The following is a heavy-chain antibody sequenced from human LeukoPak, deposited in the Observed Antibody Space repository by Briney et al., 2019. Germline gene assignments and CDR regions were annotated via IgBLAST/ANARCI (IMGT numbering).Heavy chain of an antibody. V-gene: IGHV4-4*07. CDR2: IYTSGST. Sequence: SETLSLTCTVSGGSISSYYWNWIRQPAGKGLEWIGRIYTSGSTNYNPSLKRRLTMSMDTSKNQFSLRLSSVTAADTAVYYCARTSDDFGDYGFDYWGQGTLVTVSS. D-gene: IGHD4-17*01. CDR3: ARTSDDFGDYGFDY. J-gene: IGHJ4*02. CDR1: GGSISSYY.